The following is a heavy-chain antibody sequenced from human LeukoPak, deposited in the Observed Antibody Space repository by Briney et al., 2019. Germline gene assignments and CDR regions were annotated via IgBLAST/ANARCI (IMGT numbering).Heavy chain of an antibody. J-gene: IGHJ4*02. Sequence: GGSLRLSCAASGFSFNMFPMHWVRQAPGKGLECVAVISYDGNNKYYADSVNGRFTISRGNSKNTLFLQMNSLRTEDTAIYHCARGGNWGYFDYWGPGTLVTVSS. CDR3: ARGGNWGYFDY. V-gene: IGHV3-30*04. CDR2: ISYDGNNK. CDR1: GFSFNMFP. D-gene: IGHD7-27*01.